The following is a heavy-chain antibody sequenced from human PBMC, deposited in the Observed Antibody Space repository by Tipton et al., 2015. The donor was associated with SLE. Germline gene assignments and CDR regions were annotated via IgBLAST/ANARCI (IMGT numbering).Heavy chain of an antibody. Sequence: TLSLTCTVSGGSISSYYWSWIRQPPGKGLEWIGYIYYSGSTNYNPSLKSRVTISVDTSKNQFSLKLSSVTAADTAVYYCASGRAVAGGDYFDYWGQGTLVPVSS. J-gene: IGHJ4*02. D-gene: IGHD6-19*01. V-gene: IGHV4-59*01. CDR1: GGSISSYY. CDR3: ASGRAVAGGDYFDY. CDR2: IYYSGST.